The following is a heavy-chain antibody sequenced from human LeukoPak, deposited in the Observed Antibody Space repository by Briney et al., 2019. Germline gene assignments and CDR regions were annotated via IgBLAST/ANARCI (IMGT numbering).Heavy chain of an antibody. CDR3: AKGSPDSSGYYSTYYFDY. V-gene: IGHV3-9*01. Sequence: GGSLRLSCAASGFTFDDYAMHWVRQAPGKGLEWVSGISWNSGSIGYADSVKGRFTISRDNAKNSLYLQMNSLRAEDTALYYCAKGSPDSSGYYSTYYFDYWGQGTLVTVSS. CDR1: GFTFDDYA. CDR2: ISWNSGSI. J-gene: IGHJ4*02. D-gene: IGHD3-22*01.